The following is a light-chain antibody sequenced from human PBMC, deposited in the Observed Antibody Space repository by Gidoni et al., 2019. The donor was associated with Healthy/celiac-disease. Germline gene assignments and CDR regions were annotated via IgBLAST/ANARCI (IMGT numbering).Light chain of an antibody. J-gene: IGKJ4*01. Sequence: DIVMTPSPLSLPVTPGEPASISCRSSQSLLHSNGYNSLDWDLQKPGQSPQLLIYLGSNRASGVPDRFSGSGSGTEFTLKSSRVEAEDVGVYDCMQALQTPALTFGGGTKVEIK. V-gene: IGKV2-28*01. CDR1: QSLLHSNGYNS. CDR3: MQALQTPALT. CDR2: LGS.